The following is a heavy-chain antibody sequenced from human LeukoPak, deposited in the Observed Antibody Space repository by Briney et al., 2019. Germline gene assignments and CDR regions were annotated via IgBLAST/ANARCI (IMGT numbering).Heavy chain of an antibody. CDR1: GFTFSRYW. Sequence: GGSLRLPCAASGFTFSRYWMHWVRQAPGKGLVWVSRSNEDGSYTSYADSVKGRFTISRDNAKNTLYLQMDSLRAEDTAVYYCARGYSSTLFDYWGQGTLVTVSS. V-gene: IGHV3-74*01. D-gene: IGHD2-2*01. CDR3: ARGYSSTLFDY. CDR2: SNEDGSYT. J-gene: IGHJ4*02.